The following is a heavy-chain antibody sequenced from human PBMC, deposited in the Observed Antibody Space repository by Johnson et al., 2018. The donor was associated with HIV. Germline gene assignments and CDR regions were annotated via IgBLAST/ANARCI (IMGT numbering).Heavy chain of an antibody. Sequence: VQLVESGGGLVQPGGSLRLACAASGFTFSSYAMSWVRQAPGKGLEWVSAIGTAGDTYYPGSVKGRFTISRENAKNSLYLEMNSLRAEATAFYYCARGYYGSGSRVFDIWGQGTRVTVSS. V-gene: IGHV3-13*01. CDR1: GFTFSSYA. D-gene: IGHD3-10*01. J-gene: IGHJ3*02. CDR3: ARGYYGSGSRVFDI. CDR2: IGTAGDT.